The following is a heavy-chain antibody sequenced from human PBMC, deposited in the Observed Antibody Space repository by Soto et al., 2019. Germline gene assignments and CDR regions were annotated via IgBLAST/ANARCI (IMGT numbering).Heavy chain of an antibody. J-gene: IGHJ6*02. D-gene: IGHD3-16*02. Sequence: VKVSCKASGGTFSSYAISWVRQAPGQGLEWMGGIIPIFGTANYAQKFQGRVTITADESTSTAYMELSSLRSEDTAVYYCARSRGMITFGGVIVTDYYYYGMDVWGQGTTVTVS. CDR2: IIPIFGTA. CDR1: GGTFSSYA. V-gene: IGHV1-69*13. CDR3: ARSRGMITFGGVIVTDYYYYGMDV.